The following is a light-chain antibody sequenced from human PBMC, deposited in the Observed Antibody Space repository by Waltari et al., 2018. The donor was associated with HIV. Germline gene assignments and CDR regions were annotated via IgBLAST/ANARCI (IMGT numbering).Light chain of an antibody. CDR3: CSFAGTYTYV. J-gene: IGLJ1*01. CDR2: DVN. V-gene: IGLV2-11*01. CDR1: STGVRGYNY. Sequence: QSALTQPRSVSGSPGQSVTISCTGPSTGVRGYNYVSWYQQHPGNAPKLMIFDVNKRPSGVPDRFSGSKSGNTASLTISGLQAEDEADYYCCSFAGTYTYVFGTGTKVIVL.